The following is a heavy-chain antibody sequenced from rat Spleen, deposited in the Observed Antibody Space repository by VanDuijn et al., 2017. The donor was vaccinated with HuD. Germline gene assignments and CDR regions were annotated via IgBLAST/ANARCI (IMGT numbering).Heavy chain of an antibody. J-gene: IGHJ2*01. V-gene: IGHV2-1*01. Sequence: QVQLKKSGPGLVQPSQTLSLTCTVSGFSLNSNRGRWVRLPPGMGLEWKGSIWSGGTTDFNSALKARLSISRDTSKGKVFLKMNSLQTEDTAIYFCATYYTGDYFDYWGQGVMVTVSS. D-gene: IGHD1-1*01. CDR1: GFSLNSNR. CDR2: IWSGGTT. CDR3: ATYYTGDYFDY.